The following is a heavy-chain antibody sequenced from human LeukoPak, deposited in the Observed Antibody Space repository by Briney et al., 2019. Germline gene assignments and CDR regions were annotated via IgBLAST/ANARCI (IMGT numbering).Heavy chain of an antibody. V-gene: IGHV4-61*02. J-gene: IGHJ3*02. CDR2: IYTSGST. D-gene: IGHD2-21*02. CDR1: GGSISSGSYY. CDR3: VRDRHFEGVTSGAFDI. Sequence: SQTLSLTCTVSGGSISSGSYYWSWIRQPAGKGLEWIGRIYTSGSTNYNPSLKSRVTISVDTSKNQFSLKLSSVTAADTAVYYCVRDRHFEGVTSGAFDIWGQGTMVTVSS.